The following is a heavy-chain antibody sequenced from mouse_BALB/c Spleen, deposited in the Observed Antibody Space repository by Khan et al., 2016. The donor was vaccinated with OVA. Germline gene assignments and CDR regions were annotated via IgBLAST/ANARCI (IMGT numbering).Heavy chain of an antibody. D-gene: IGHD1-1*01. V-gene: IGHV3-2*02. CDR3: ARGNYYWYSFDY. J-gene: IGHJ2*01. CDR1: GYSITSGYA. Sequence: EVQLQESGPGLVKPSQSLSLTCTVTGYSITSGYAWNWIRQFPGNKLEWMGYISYSGVTSYTPPLKSRISITRDTSKNQFFLQLNSVTTEDTATYYCARGNYYWYSFDYWGQGTTLTVSS. CDR2: ISYSGVT.